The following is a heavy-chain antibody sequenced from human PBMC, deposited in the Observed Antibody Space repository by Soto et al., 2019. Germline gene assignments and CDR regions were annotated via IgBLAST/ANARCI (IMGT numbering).Heavy chain of an antibody. Sequence: EVQLVESGGGLVKPGGSLRLSCVASGFTFSSYTLNWARQAPGKGLEWVSAISSSSSYKYYADSVKGRFIISRDNAQNSLYLQMNSLRAEDTAVYYCATTNLDVWGQGTKVTVSS. CDR3: ATTNLDV. CDR1: GFTFSSYT. J-gene: IGHJ6*02. D-gene: IGHD2-8*01. CDR2: ISSSSSYK. V-gene: IGHV3-21*01.